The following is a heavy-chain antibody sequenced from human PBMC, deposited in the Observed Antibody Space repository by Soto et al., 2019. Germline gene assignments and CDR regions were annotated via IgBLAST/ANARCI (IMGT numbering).Heavy chain of an antibody. J-gene: IGHJ4*02. V-gene: IGHV1-18*01. Sequence: QVQLVQSGAEVKKPGASVKVSCKASGYTFTSYGISWVRQAPGQGLEWMGWISAYNGNTNYAQKLQGRVTMTTDTSTSTAYMELRSLRSDDTAVYYCVRDQNVLLWFGELSSFDYWGQGTLVTVSS. CDR2: ISAYNGNT. CDR1: GYTFTSYG. D-gene: IGHD3-10*01. CDR3: VRDQNVLLWFGELSSFDY.